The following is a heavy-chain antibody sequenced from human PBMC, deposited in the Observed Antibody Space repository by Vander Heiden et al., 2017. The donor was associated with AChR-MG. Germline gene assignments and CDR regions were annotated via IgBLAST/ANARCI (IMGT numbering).Heavy chain of an antibody. J-gene: IGHJ6*03. D-gene: IGHD4-17*01. CDR2: ISYDGSNK. Sequence: QVQLVESGGGVVQPGRSLRLSCAASGFTFSRYAMHWVRQAPGKGLEWVAVISYDGSNKYYADSVKGRVTISRDNSKNTLYLQMNSLRAEETAVYYCASDYGDTYYYYYYYMDVWGKGTTVTVSS. V-gene: IGHV3-30-3*01. CDR3: ASDYGDTYYYYYYYMDV. CDR1: GFTFSRYA.